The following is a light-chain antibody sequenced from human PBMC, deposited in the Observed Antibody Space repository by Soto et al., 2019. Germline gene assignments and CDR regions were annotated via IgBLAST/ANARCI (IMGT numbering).Light chain of an antibody. J-gene: IGLJ2*01. Sequence: QSVLTQSPSASASRGASVKLTCTLSSGHSSYAIAWHQQQPEKGPRYLMKLNSDGSHSKGDGIPDRFSGSSSGAERYLTISSIQSEDEADYYCQTWGTGIVVFGGGTKLTVL. CDR2: LNSDGSH. CDR3: QTWGTGIVV. CDR1: SGHSSYA. V-gene: IGLV4-69*01.